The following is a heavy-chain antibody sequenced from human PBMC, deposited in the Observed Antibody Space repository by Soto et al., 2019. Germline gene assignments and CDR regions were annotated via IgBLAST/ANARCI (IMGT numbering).Heavy chain of an antibody. V-gene: IGHV3-48*01. D-gene: IGHD4-17*01. J-gene: IGHJ4*02. CDR3: ARERYGGYDSDS. CDR1: GFTFSTHS. Sequence: GGSLRLSCAASGFTFSTHSMNWVRQAPGKGLEWLSYISGSSDVIYYSDSLKGRFTVSRDNAKNSLFLQMNSLTAEDTAVYYCARERYGGYDSDSWGQGTLVTVSS. CDR2: ISGSSDVI.